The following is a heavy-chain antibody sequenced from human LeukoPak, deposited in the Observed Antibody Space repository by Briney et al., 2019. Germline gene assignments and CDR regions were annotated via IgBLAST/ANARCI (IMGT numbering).Heavy chain of an antibody. CDR1: GYRFTSYW. J-gene: IGHJ4*02. CDR3: ARRGRSSSNFDF. V-gene: IGHV5-10-1*01. D-gene: IGHD6-6*01. Sequence: GESLKISCKGSGYRFTSYWIGWVRQIPGKGLEWMGMIDPTDSYTNYSPSFQGHVTISTDKSISTAYLHWTSLKASDTAIYYCARRGRSSSNFDFWGQGTLVTVSS. CDR2: IDPTDSYT.